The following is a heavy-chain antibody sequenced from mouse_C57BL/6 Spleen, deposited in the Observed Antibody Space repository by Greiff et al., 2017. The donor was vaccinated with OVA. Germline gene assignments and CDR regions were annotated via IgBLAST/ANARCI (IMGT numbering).Heavy chain of an antibody. CDR1: GFTFSSYA. Sequence: EVNVVESGEGLVKPGGSLKLSCAASGFTFSSYAMSWVRQTPGKRLEWVAYISSGGGYIYYADTVKGRFTISRDNARNTLYLQMSSLKSEDTAMYDGTRGRAPTDYAMDYWGQGTSVTVSS. CDR3: TRGRAPTDYAMDY. J-gene: IGHJ4*01. D-gene: IGHD3-2*01. V-gene: IGHV5-9-1*02. CDR2: ISSGGGYI.